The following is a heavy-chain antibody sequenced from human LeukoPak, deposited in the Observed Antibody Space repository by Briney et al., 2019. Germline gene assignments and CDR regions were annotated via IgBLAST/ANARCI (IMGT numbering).Heavy chain of an antibody. V-gene: IGHV3-7*01. CDR2: IKQDESER. D-gene: IGHD3-10*01. CDR3: ARLSAYYYGSFFYYYMDV. CDR1: GFSFSSYW. J-gene: IGHJ6*03. Sequence: QPGGSLRLSCEGSGFSFSSYWMTWVRQSPGKGPERVANIKQDESERYTVDSVKGRFTISRDNAKNSVYLHMNSLRAEDTALYYCARLSAYYYGSFFYYYMDVWGKGTTVTVSS.